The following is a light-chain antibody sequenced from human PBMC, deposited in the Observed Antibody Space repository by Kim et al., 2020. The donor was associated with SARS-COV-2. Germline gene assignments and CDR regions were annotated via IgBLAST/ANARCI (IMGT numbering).Light chain of an antibody. CDR2: GKN. CDR1: SLRSYY. Sequence: ALGQTVRITCQGDSLRSYYASWYQQQPGQAPVLVIYGKNNRPSGIPDRFSGSSSGNTASLTITGAQAEDEADSYYNSRDSSGNHVVFGGGTQLTVL. CDR3: NSRDSSGNHVV. J-gene: IGLJ2*01. V-gene: IGLV3-19*01.